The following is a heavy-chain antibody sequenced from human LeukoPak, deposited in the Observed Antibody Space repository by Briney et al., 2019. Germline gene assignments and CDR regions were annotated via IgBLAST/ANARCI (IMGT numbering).Heavy chain of an antibody. CDR3: ARDLILPQGGGTSFDH. V-gene: IGHV3-21*01. Sequence: GGSLRLSCAASGFTFSSYYMNWVRQAPGKGLEWVPSISGGSNYINYADSVKGRFIISRNNAENSLSLHMNSLTSEDTAVYFCARDLILPQGGGTSFDHWGQGTLVTVSS. CDR2: ISGGSNYI. D-gene: IGHD4-23*01. CDR1: GFTFSSYY. J-gene: IGHJ4*02.